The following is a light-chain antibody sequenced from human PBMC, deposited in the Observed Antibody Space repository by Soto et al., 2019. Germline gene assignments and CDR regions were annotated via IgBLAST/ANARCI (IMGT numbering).Light chain of an antibody. CDR3: QQYGSSRT. J-gene: IGKJ1*01. V-gene: IGKV3-20*01. CDR1: QSVGSRY. CDR2: ATT. Sequence: EIVLTQAPGTLSLSPGDRAPLSCRASQSVGSRYLAWYQQQPGQAPRLLIYATTTRATGTPDRFSGSGSGTDFTLTISRLEPEDFAVYYCQQYGSSRTFGQGTKVDI.